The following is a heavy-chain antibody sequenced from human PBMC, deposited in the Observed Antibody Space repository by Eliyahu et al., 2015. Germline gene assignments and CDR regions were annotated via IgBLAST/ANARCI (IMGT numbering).Heavy chain of an antibody. Sequence: QVQLQEXGPGLVKPSGTLSLTXAVSGVSIIXXHWWSWVRQPPGKGLEWIGEIYHSGSTNYKPSLKSRVTMSVDKSKNQFSLKLSSVTAADTAVYYCAREGPHVTTGIVVPNYWGQGTLVTVSS. CDR1: GVSIIXXHW. CDR3: AREGPHVTTGIVVPNY. CDR2: IYHSGST. J-gene: IGHJ4*02. V-gene: IGHV4-4*02. D-gene: IGHD2-2*01.